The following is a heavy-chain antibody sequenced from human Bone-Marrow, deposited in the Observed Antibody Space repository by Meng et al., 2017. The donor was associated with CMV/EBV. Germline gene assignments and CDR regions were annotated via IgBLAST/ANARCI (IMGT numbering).Heavy chain of an antibody. Sequence: GGSLRLSCTASGFTFGDYAMSWVRQAPGKGLEWVGFIRSKAYGGTTEYAASVKGRFTISRDDSKSIAYLQMNSLKTEDTAVYYCARVTTLWFGELLVSPFDYWGQGTLVTISS. CDR2: IRSKAYGGTT. J-gene: IGHJ4*02. CDR3: ARVTTLWFGELLVSPFDY. D-gene: IGHD3-10*01. V-gene: IGHV3-49*04. CDR1: GFTFGDYA.